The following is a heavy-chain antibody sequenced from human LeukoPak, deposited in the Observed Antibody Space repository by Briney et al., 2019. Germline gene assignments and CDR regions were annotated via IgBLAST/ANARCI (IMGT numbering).Heavy chain of an antibody. D-gene: IGHD2-8*02. CDR2: ISSSSSYI. J-gene: IGHJ6*03. CDR1: GFTFSSYS. V-gene: IGHV3-21*01. Sequence: GGSLRLSCAASGFTFSSYSMNWVRQAPGKGLEWVSSISSSSSYIYYADSVKGRFTISRDNAKNSLYLQMNSLRAEDTAVYYCARGSTPFSGTGFNYYYYMDVWGKGTTVTVSS. CDR3: ARGSTPFSGTGFNYYYYMDV.